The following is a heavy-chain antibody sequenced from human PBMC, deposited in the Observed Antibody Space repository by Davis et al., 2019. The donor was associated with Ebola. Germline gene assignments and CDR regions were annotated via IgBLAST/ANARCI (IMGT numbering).Heavy chain of an antibody. D-gene: IGHD3-10*01. J-gene: IGHJ6*02. CDR3: AREGYYGSGSKIYYYYGMDV. V-gene: IGHV1-18*01. Sequence: ASVKVSCKASGYTFTSYGISWVRQAPGQGLEWMGWISAYNGNTNYAQKLQGRVTMTTDTSTSTAYMELRSLRSDDTAVYYCAREGYYGSGSKIYYYYGMDVWGQGTTVTVSS. CDR2: ISAYNGNT. CDR1: GYTFTSYG.